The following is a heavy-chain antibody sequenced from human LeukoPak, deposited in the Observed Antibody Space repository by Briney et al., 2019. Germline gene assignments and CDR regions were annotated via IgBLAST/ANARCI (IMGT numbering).Heavy chain of an antibody. V-gene: IGHV1-69*06. D-gene: IGHD5-12*01. CDR1: GGTFSSYA. J-gene: IGHJ4*02. CDR2: IIPIFGTT. Sequence: GASVNVSCKASGGTFSSYAISWVRQAPGQGLEWMGGIIPIFGTTNYAQKFQGRVTITADKSTSTAYVELISLRSEDTAVYYCAREYSGYDFWGQGTLVTVSS. CDR3: AREYSGYDF.